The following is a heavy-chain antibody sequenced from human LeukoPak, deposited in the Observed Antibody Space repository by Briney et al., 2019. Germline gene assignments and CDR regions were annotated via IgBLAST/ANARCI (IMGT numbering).Heavy chain of an antibody. CDR3: ARQWGYYYDSSGYYYLYWYFDL. Sequence: YPSETLSLTCTVSGGSISSYYWSWIRQPPGKGLEWIGYIYYSGSTYYNPSLKSRVTISVDTSKNQFSLKLSSVTAADTAVYYCARQWGYYYDSSGYYYLYWYFDLWGRGTLVTVSS. CDR1: GGSISSYY. V-gene: IGHV4-59*08. D-gene: IGHD3-22*01. CDR2: IYYSGST. J-gene: IGHJ2*01.